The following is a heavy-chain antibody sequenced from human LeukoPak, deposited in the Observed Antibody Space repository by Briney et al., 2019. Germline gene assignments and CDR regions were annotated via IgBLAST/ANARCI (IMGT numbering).Heavy chain of an antibody. Sequence: PGGSLRLSCVASGFTFSTYSMNWVRQAPGKGWEWVSCIRSRSSYIYYADSVKGRYTISRDNAKNSLHLQMNSLRAEDTAVYYCARLEENDFWSGYYRNDFDYWGQGTLVTVSS. CDR2: IRSRSSYI. CDR1: GFTFSTYS. V-gene: IGHV3-21*01. CDR3: ARLEENDFWSGYYRNDFDY. D-gene: IGHD3-3*01. J-gene: IGHJ4*02.